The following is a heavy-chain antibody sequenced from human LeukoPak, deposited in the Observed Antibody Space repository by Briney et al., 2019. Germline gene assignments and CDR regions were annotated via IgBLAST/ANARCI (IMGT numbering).Heavy chain of an antibody. Sequence: SGPTLVNPTQTLTLTCTFSGFSLNTRGVGVGWIRQPPGRALEWLGLIYWDDDRRYSPSLKSRLTITKDTSKNQVVLTMTNMDPVDTATYFCAHRKNYYDSSVFDNWGQGTLVAVSS. CDR3: AHRKNYYDSSVFDN. J-gene: IGHJ4*02. V-gene: IGHV2-5*02. D-gene: IGHD3-22*01. CDR1: GFSLNTRGVG. CDR2: IYWDDDR.